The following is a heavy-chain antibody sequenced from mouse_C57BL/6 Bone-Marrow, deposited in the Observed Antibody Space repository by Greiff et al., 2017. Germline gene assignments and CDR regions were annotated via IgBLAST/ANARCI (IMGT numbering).Heavy chain of an antibody. J-gene: IGHJ2*01. CDR1: GYAFTNYL. Sequence: VQLQQSGAELVRPGTSVKVSCKASGYAFTNYLIEWVKQRPGQGLEWIGVINPGSGGTNYNEKFKGKATLTADKSSSTAYMQLSSLTSEDSAVYFCARTRTEKYYFDYWGQGTTLTVSS. D-gene: IGHD1-3*01. CDR2: INPGSGGT. CDR3: ARTRTEKYYFDY. V-gene: IGHV1-54*01.